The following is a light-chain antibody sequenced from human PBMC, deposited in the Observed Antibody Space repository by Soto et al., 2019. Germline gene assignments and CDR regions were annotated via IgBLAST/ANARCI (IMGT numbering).Light chain of an antibody. V-gene: IGLV1-40*01. CDR2: EVS. CDR1: NSNIGADCG. Sequence: QSVLTQPPSVSGAPGQRVTISCTGTNSNIGADCGVQWYQQFPGTAPKLMIYEVSKRPSGVPDRFSGSKSGNTASLTVSGLQAEDEADYYCSSYAGRNNPYVFGTGTKVTDL. CDR3: SSYAGRNNPYV. J-gene: IGLJ1*01.